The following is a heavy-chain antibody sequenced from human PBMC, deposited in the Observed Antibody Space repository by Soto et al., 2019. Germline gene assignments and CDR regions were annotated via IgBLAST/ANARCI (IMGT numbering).Heavy chain of an antibody. D-gene: IGHD6-13*01. Sequence: PSETLSLTCAVSGGSISSGGYSWSWIRQPPGKGLEWIGYIYHSGSTYYNPSLKSRVTISVDRSKNQFSLKLSSVTAADAAVYYCARTRIAAAGIGMDVWGKGTTVTVSS. J-gene: IGHJ6*04. CDR1: GGSISSGGYS. CDR3: ARTRIAAAGIGMDV. V-gene: IGHV4-30-2*01. CDR2: IYHSGST.